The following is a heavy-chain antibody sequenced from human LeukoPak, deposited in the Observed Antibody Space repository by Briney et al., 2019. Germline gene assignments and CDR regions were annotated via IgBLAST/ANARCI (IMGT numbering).Heavy chain of an antibody. V-gene: IGHV1-18*04. CDR2: ISAYNGNT. D-gene: IGHD3-9*01. CDR3: ARAGDILTGYSFDY. J-gene: IGHJ4*02. CDR1: GYTFTSYG. Sequence: ASVKLSCTASGYTFTSYGISWVRQAPGQGLEWMGWISAYNGNTNYAQKLQGRVTMTTDTSTSTAYMELRSLRSDDTAVYYCARAGDILTGYSFDYWGQGTLVTVSS.